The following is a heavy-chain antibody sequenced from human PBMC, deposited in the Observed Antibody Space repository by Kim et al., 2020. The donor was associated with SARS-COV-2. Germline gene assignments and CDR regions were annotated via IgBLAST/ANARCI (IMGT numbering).Heavy chain of an antibody. D-gene: IGHD3-10*01. Sequence: SVKVSCKASGGTFSSYAISWVRQAPGQGLEWMGRIIPILGIANYAQKFQGRVTITADKSTSTAYMELSSLRSEDTAVYYCARVAWAMVRGDYGMDVWGQGTTVTVSS. J-gene: IGHJ6*02. CDR2: IIPILGIA. V-gene: IGHV1-69*04. CDR1: GGTFSSYA. CDR3: ARVAWAMVRGDYGMDV.